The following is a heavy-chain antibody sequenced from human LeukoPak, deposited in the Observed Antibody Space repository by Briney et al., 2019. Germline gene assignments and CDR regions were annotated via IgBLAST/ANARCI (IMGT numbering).Heavy chain of an antibody. CDR1: GFTVSSVY. Sequence: PGGSLRLSCAASGFTVSSVYMSWVRQAPGKGLEWVSVIYGGGSTSYADSVKGRFTISRDNPKNTLSLQMNSLRAEDTAVYYCARGDGHYFDYWGQGALVTVSS. CDR2: IYGGGST. CDR3: ARGDGHYFDY. J-gene: IGHJ4*02. D-gene: IGHD3/OR15-3a*01. V-gene: IGHV3-53*01.